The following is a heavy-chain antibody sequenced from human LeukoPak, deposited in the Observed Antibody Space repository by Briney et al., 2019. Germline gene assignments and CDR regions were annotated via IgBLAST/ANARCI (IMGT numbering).Heavy chain of an antibody. Sequence: KASETLSLTCTVSGGSISSYYWSWIRQPPGKGLEWIGYIYYSSSTNYTPSLKSRFTISVNTSKNQFSLKLSSVTAADTAVYYCARGDGGNSGGYFDYWGQGTLVTVSS. D-gene: IGHD4-23*01. CDR3: ARGDGGNSGGYFDY. J-gene: IGHJ4*02. CDR2: IYYSSST. CDR1: GGSISSYY. V-gene: IGHV4-59*01.